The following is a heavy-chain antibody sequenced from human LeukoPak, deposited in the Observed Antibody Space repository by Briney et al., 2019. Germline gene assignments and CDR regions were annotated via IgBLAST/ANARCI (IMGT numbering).Heavy chain of an antibody. V-gene: IGHV1-18*01. Sequence: ASVKVSCKASGYTFTSYGISWVRQAPGQGLEWMGWISAYNGNTNYAQKLQGRVTMTTDTSTSTAYMELRSLRSDDTAVYYCARDKGTYYYYDSSGYYPFDYWGQGTLVTVSS. D-gene: IGHD3-22*01. CDR1: GYTFTSYG. CDR3: ARDKGTYYYYDSSGYYPFDY. CDR2: ISAYNGNT. J-gene: IGHJ4*02.